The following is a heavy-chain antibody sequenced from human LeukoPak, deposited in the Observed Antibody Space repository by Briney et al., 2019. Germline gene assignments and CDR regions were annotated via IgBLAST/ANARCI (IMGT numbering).Heavy chain of an antibody. V-gene: IGHV1-46*01. CDR2: INPSGGAT. J-gene: IGHJ4*02. CDR3: VRGVWQRDAY. D-gene: IGHD6-25*01. CDR1: GYIFSNYY. Sequence: GASVTVSCKASGYIFSNYYMHWVRQAPGQGLEWMGIINPSGGATTYVQKFQGRVTMTRDTSMSTVYMELSSLRSDDTAVYFCVRGVWQRDAYWGQGTLVTVSS.